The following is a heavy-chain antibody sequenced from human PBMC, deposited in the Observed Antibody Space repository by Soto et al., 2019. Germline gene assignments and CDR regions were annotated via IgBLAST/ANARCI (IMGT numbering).Heavy chain of an antibody. D-gene: IGHD6-13*01. J-gene: IGHJ5*02. CDR3: AREVGQQPGPGASLLHWFDP. Sequence: GGSLRLSCAASGFTFSDYYMTWIRQAPGKGLEWVSYISSSVSYTNYADSVKGRFTISRDNAKNSVYLQMNSLEAEDTAVYYCAREVGQQPGPGASLLHWFDPWGQGTLVTVSS. CDR2: ISSSVSYT. CDR1: GFTFSDYY. V-gene: IGHV3-11*05.